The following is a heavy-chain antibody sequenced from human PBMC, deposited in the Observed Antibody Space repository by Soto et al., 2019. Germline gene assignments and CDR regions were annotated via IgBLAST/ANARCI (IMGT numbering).Heavy chain of an antibody. CDR2: IYYSGNT. V-gene: IGHV4-59*08. Sequence: QVQLQESGPGLLKPSETLSLTCAVSGGSISSYYWSWIRQPPGKGLEWIGYIYYSGNTNYNPSLKSRVTISVAASKNPFSLKLTSVTAADTALYYCARHGGYCSGGRCYGHYYYYLDVWGKGTTVTVSS. D-gene: IGHD2-15*01. CDR1: GGSISSYY. CDR3: ARHGGYCSGGRCYGHYYYYLDV. J-gene: IGHJ6*03.